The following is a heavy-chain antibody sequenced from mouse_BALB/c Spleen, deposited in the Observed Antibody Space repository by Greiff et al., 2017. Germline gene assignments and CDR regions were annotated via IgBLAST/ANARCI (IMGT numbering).Heavy chain of an antibody. J-gene: IGHJ3*01. CDR3: TINYGNYWFAY. CDR1: GYTFTDYE. D-gene: IGHD2-1*01. Sequence: QVQLQQSGAELVRPGASVTLSCKASGYTFTDYEMHWVKQTPVHGLEWIGAIDPETGGTAYNQKFKGKATLTADKSSSTAYMELRSLTSEDSAVYYCTINYGNYWFAYWGQGTLVTVSA. V-gene: IGHV1-15*01. CDR2: IDPETGGT.